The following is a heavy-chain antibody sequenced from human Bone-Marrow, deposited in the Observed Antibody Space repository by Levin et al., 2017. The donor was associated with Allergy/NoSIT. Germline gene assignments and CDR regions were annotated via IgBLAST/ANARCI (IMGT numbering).Heavy chain of an antibody. CDR1: GFTFSSYA. D-gene: IGHD1-26*01. CDR3: ARDIGATTYYGMDV. Sequence: GGSLRLSCAASGFTFSSYAMHWVRQAPGKGLEWVAVISYDGSNKYYADSVKGRFTISRDNSKNTLYLQMNSLRAEDTAVYYCARDIGATTYYGMDVWGQGTTVTVSS. V-gene: IGHV3-30-3*01. J-gene: IGHJ6*02. CDR2: ISYDGSNK.